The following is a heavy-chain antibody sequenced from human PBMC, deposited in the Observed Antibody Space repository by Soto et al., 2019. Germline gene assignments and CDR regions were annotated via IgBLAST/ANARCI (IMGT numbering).Heavy chain of an antibody. Sequence: GGSLRLSCVGSGFIFSNNGMPWVRQTPGKGLEWVAFMSYDGSDTFYADSVKGRFTISRDNSKNTLFLHMSNLRAEDTAMFYCKVIPIADSSLHHWGQGTLVSVS. V-gene: IGHV3-30*02. CDR2: MSYDGSDT. CDR1: GFIFSNNG. D-gene: IGHD3-22*01. J-gene: IGHJ5*02. CDR3: KVIPIADSSLHH.